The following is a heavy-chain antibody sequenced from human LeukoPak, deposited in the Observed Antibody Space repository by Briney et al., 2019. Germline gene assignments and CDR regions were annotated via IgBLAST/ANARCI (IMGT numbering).Heavy chain of an antibody. CDR3: ARGIESYGDYGY. J-gene: IGHJ4*02. CDR1: GGSISTSY. CDR2: IYYSGST. D-gene: IGHD4-17*01. V-gene: IGHV4-59*01. Sequence: PSETLSLTCTVSGGSISTSYWSWIRQPPGKGLEWIGYIYYSGSTDYNPSLKSRVTISVDTSKNQFSLKLSSLTAADTAIYYCARGIESYGDYGYWGQGILVTVSS.